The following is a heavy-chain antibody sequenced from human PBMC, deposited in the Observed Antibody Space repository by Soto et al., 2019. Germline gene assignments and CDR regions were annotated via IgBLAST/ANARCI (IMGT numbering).Heavy chain of an antibody. CDR3: ARNGGGSYTYYYGMDV. CDR1: GYSFTTYW. J-gene: IGHJ6*02. Sequence: GQSLKISCKASGYSFTTYWIGWVRQMPGKGLEWMGIIYPGDSDTRYSPSFQGQVTISADKSISTAYLQWSSLKASDTAMYYCARNGGGSYTYYYGMDVWGQGTTVTVSS. D-gene: IGHD1-26*01. CDR2: IYPGDSDT. V-gene: IGHV5-51*01.